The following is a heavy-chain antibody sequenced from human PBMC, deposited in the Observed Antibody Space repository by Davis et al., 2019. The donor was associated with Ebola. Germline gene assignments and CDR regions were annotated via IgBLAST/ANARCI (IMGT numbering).Heavy chain of an antibody. D-gene: IGHD1-26*01. J-gene: IGHJ3*01. CDR3: AKDTSNIWFDV. Sequence: PGGSLGLSCAASGFIFRNYVMSWVRQAPGKGLEWVSTLGTSADTYYADSVKGRFTISRDNSRNTLYLQMNGLRVEDTAIYYCAKDTSNIWFDVWGQGTMVTVSS. V-gene: IGHV3-23*01. CDR1: GFIFRNYV. CDR2: LGTSADT.